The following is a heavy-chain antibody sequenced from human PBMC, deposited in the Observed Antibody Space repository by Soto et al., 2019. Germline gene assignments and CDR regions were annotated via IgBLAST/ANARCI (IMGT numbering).Heavy chain of an antibody. D-gene: IGHD6-13*01. CDR3: ARDIAAAGPNWFDP. CDR2: TYYRSKWYN. J-gene: IGHJ5*02. V-gene: IGHV6-1*01. Sequence: QSQTLSLTCAISGDSVSSNSAAWNWIRQSPSRGLEWLGRTYYRSKWYNDYAVSVKSRITINPDTSKNQFSLQLNSVTPEDTAVYYCARDIAAAGPNWFDPWGQGTLVTVSS. CDR1: GDSVSSNSAA.